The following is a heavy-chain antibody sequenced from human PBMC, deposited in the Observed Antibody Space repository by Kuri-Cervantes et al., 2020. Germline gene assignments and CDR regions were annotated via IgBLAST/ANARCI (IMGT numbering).Heavy chain of an antibody. D-gene: IGHD5-18*01. CDR2: ITPYDGNT. CDR1: GYTFTSHG. J-gene: IGHJ4*02. V-gene: IGHV1-18*01. CDR3: ARARIQLRASDY. Sequence: ASVKVSCKASGYTFTSHGISWVRQAPGQGLEWMGWITPYDGNTDFAQNLQGRVTLTTDTSTSTAYMELRSLTSDDTALYYCARARIQLRASDYWGQGTLVTVSS.